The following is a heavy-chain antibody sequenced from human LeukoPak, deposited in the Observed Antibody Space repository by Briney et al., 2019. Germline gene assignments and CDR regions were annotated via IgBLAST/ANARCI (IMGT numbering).Heavy chain of an antibody. V-gene: IGHV3-33*01. CDR2: IWYDGSNK. D-gene: IGHD5-24*01. Sequence: GGALRLSCAASGFTFSSYGMHWVRQAPGKGLEWVAVIWYDGSNKYYADSVKGRFTISRDNSKNTLYLQMNSLRAEDTAVYYCARDRGRDGYSTWGQGTLVTVSS. CDR1: GFTFSSYG. CDR3: ARDRGRDGYST. J-gene: IGHJ5*02.